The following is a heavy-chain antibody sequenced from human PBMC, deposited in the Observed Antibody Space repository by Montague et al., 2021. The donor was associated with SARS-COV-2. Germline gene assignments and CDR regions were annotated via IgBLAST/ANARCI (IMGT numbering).Heavy chain of an antibody. CDR2: VHYSGRP. Sequence: SETLSLTCTVSGDSISSSSYNWGWIRQPPGKVLEWIGSVHYSGRPYYNPSLKSRVTIYVDTSKNQLSLKLSSVTAADTAVYYCTRHVHMTWPEPSPGGDYWGQGTLATVSS. CDR1: GDSISSSSYN. CDR3: TRHVHMTWPEPSPGGDY. J-gene: IGHJ4*02. D-gene: IGHD1-1*01. V-gene: IGHV4-39*01.